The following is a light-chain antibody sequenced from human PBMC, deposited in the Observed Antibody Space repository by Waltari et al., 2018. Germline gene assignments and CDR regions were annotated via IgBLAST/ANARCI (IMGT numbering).Light chain of an antibody. J-gene: IGKJ1*01. CDR3: QQVNSFPRT. V-gene: IGKV1-12*01. Sequence: DIQMTQSPSSVSASVGDRVTLTCRASQGIASRLAWYQQTPGKAPKLLIYDASSLHSGVPSRFSGSGSGTDFTLTIRSLQPEDFATYYCQQVNSFPRTFGQGTKVEVK. CDR2: DAS. CDR1: QGIASR.